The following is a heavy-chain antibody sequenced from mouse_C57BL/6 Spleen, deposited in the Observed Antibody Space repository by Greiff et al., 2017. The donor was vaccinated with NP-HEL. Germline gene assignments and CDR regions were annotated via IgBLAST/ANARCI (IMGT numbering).Heavy chain of an antibody. CDR3: ARGRDSNYEFAY. D-gene: IGHD2-5*01. J-gene: IGHJ3*01. CDR2: IYPGSGST. V-gene: IGHV1-55*01. Sequence: VQLQQPGAELVKPGASVKMSCKASGYTFTSYWITWVKQRPGQGLEWIGDIYPGSGSTNYNEKFKSKATLTVDTSSSTAYMQLSSLTSEDSAVYYCARGRDSNYEFAYWGQGTLVTVSA. CDR1: GYTFTSYW.